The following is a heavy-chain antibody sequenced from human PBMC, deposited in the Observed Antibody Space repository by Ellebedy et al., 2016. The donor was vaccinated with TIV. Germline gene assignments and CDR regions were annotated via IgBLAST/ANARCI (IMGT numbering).Heavy chain of an antibody. CDR3: VRDGAYGDYSPGYYGMDV. Sequence: GGSLRLSCAASGFTFNSYWMSWVRPAPGKGLEWVANINQDGSRIYYVDSVKGRFTISRDNAKNSVYLRMNTLRVEDTAVYHCVRDGAYGDYSPGYYGMDVWGQGTTVTVSS. CDR2: INQDGSRI. CDR1: GFTFNSYW. D-gene: IGHD3-22*01. V-gene: IGHV3-7*03. J-gene: IGHJ6*02.